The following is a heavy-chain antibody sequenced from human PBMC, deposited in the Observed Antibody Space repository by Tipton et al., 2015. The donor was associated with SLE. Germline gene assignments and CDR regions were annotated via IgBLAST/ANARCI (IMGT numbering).Heavy chain of an antibody. J-gene: IGHJ4*02. CDR2: IYYSGST. CDR1: GGSFSGYY. V-gene: IGHV4-59*01. D-gene: IGHD4-17*01. Sequence: TLSLTCAVYGGSFSGYYWSWIRQPPGKGLEWIGYIYYSGSTNYNPSLKSRVTISVDTSKNQFSLKLSSVTAADTAVYYCARGSGLRPLGDYWGQGTLDTVSS. CDR3: ARGSGLRPLGDY.